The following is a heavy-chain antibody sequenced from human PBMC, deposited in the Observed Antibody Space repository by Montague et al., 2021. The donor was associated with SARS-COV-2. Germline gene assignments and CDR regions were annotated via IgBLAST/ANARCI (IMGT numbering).Heavy chain of an antibody. Sequence: SLSLSCAASGFTFSRYWMSWVRQAPGKGLEWVANIKQDGSEKYYVDSVKGRFTISRDNAKNSLYLQMNSLRAEDSAVYYCARDLPLIIMVRGVTFGYYGMDVWGQGTTVTVSS. V-gene: IGHV3-7*01. D-gene: IGHD3-10*01. J-gene: IGHJ6*02. CDR3: ARDLPLIIMVRGVTFGYYGMDV. CDR2: IKQDGSEK. CDR1: GFTFSRYW.